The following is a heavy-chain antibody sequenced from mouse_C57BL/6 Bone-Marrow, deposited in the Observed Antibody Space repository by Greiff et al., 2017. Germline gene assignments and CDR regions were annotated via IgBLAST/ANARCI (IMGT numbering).Heavy chain of an antibody. CDR3: TREDYKSFAY. CDR1: GYTFTDYE. J-gene: IGHJ3*01. D-gene: IGHD2-12*01. Sequence: VQLQQSGAELVRPGASVTLSCKASGYTFTDYEMHWVKQTPVHGLEWIGAIDPETGCTAYNQKFKGKAILTADKSSSTAYMELRSLTSEDSAVYYCTREDYKSFAYWGQGTLVTVSA. V-gene: IGHV1-15*01. CDR2: IDPETGCT.